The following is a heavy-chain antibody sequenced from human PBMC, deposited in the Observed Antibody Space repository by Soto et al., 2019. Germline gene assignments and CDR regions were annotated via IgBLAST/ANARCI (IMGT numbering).Heavy chain of an antibody. D-gene: IGHD4-4*01. J-gene: IGHJ6*02. CDR3: AKDLRYRGSNYLWVVYYYYGMDV. Sequence: GGSLRLSCAASGFTFSSYGMHWVRQAPGKGLEWVAVISYDGSNKYYADSVKGRFTISRDNSKNTLYLQMNSLRAEDTAVYYCAKDLRYRGSNYLWVVYYYYGMDVWGQGTTVTVSS. CDR2: ISYDGSNK. V-gene: IGHV3-30*18. CDR1: GFTFSSYG.